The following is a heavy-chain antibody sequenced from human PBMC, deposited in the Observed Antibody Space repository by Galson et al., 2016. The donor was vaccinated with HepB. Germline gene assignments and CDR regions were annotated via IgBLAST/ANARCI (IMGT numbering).Heavy chain of an antibody. D-gene: IGHD2-21*02. V-gene: IGHV1-8*01. CDR1: GYTFTSYD. Sequence: SVKVSCKASGYTFTSYDVNWVRQATGQGLEWMGWMNPNSGNTGNAQKFQGRVTMSINTSISTAYMELTSLRSEDTAIYYCARSPSDSKLDYWGQGTLVTVSS. CDR3: ARSPSDSKLDY. CDR2: MNPNSGNT. J-gene: IGHJ4*02.